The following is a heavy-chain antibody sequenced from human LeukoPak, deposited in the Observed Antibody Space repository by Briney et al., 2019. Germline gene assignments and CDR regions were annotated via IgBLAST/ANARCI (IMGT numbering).Heavy chain of an antibody. CDR2: IWHDGSAE. D-gene: IGHD6-19*01. J-gene: IGHJ4*02. CDR1: GFIFSNYG. CDR3: ARDSRGGWSGYFDY. Sequence: GGSLRLSCAASGFIFSNYGMYWVRQAPGEGLDWVAVIWHDGSAEFHADSVKGRFSISRDDSKNTVYLQMNSLRAEDTALYYCARDSRGGWSGYFDYWGQGIVVTVSS. V-gene: IGHV3-33*07.